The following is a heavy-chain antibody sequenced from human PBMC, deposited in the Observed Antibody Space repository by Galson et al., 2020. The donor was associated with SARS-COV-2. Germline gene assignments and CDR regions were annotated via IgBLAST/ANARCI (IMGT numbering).Heavy chain of an antibody. J-gene: IGHJ4*02. Sequence: SETLSLTCTVSGGSISSSSYYWGWIRQPPGKGLEWLGSIYYSGSTYYNPSLKSRVTISVDTSKNQFSLKLSSVTAADTAVYYCASQIDHYDFWSGEGYFDYWGQGTLVTVSS. CDR3: ASQIDHYDFWSGEGYFDY. CDR1: GGSISSSSYY. CDR2: IYYSGST. D-gene: IGHD3-3*01. V-gene: IGHV4-39*07.